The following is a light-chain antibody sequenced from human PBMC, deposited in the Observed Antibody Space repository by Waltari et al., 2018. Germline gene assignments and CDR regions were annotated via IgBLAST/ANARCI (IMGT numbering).Light chain of an antibody. Sequence: EIVLTQSPGTLSLSPGEGAALFCRASQSVGTYIAWYQQQPGQAPRLLVFGASNRATSIPDMFSGRGSGTDFNLTISRLEPEDFAVYYCQMYVRLPVTFGHGTRVEIK. CDR1: QSVGTY. CDR2: GAS. V-gene: IGKV3-20*01. J-gene: IGKJ1*01. CDR3: QMYVRLPVT.